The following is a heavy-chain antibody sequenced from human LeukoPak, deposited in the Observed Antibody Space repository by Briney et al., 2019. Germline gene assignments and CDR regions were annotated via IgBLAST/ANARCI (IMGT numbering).Heavy chain of an antibody. CDR3: ARVVPGYCSSTSCYDVDAFDI. V-gene: IGHV4-38-2*02. D-gene: IGHD2-2*01. Sequence: SETLSLTCTVSGYSISSGYYWGWIRQPPGKGLEWIGSIYHSGSTYYNPSLKSRVTISVDTSKNQFSLNLSSVTAADTAVYYCARVVPGYCSSTSCYDVDAFDIWGQGTXVT. J-gene: IGHJ3*02. CDR1: GYSISSGYY. CDR2: IYHSGST.